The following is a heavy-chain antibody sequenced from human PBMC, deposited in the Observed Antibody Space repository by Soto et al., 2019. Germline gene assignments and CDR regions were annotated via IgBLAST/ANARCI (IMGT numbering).Heavy chain of an antibody. D-gene: IGHD6-13*01. CDR1: GGSIRSSTYY. CDR2: IYYSGST. J-gene: IGHJ4*02. Sequence: QLRLQEPGPGLVKPSETLSLTCTVSGGSIRSSTYYWGWIRQPPGKGLEWIGSIYYSGSTHYNPSHNGRAPMSVDTSTNQFPLKLNSVTAADTAVYCCTRHEGGAAADRRLDYWGRGTLVTVSS. CDR3: TRHEGGAAADRRLDY. V-gene: IGHV4-39*01.